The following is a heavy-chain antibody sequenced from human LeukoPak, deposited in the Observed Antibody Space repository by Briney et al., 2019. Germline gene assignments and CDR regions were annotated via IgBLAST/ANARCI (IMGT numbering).Heavy chain of an antibody. CDR3: AREVYCSSTSCYGGFDP. CDR1: GGSISSSSYY. D-gene: IGHD2-2*01. V-gene: IGHV4-31*03. Sequence: PSETLSLTCTVSGGSISSSSYYWGWIRQHPGKGLEWIGYIYYSGYTYYNPSLKSRVIISVDTSKNQFSLKLSSMTAADTAVYYCAREVYCSSTSCYGGFDPWGQGTLVTVSS. J-gene: IGHJ5*02. CDR2: IYYSGYT.